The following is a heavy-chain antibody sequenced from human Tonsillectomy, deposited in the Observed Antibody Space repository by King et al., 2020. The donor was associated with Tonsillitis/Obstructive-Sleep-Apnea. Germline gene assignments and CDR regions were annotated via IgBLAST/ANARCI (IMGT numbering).Heavy chain of an antibody. CDR3: ARDPNSGFLNY. CDR2: VNTGNGNT. V-gene: IGHV1-3*04. CDR1: GYTFTNYA. D-gene: IGHD5-12*01. Sequence: QLVQSGTEVKNPGASVKLSCKASGYTFTNYAIHWVRQAPGQRLEWMGWVNTGNGNTKYSQNFQVRVTITRDTSATTAYMALSSLRSEDTAVYYCARDPNSGFLNYWGQGTLVTVSS. J-gene: IGHJ4*02.